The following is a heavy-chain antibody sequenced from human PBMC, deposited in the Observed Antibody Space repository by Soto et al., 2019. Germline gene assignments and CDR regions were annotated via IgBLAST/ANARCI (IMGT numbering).Heavy chain of an antibody. CDR2: ISAYNGNT. V-gene: IGHV1-18*01. CDR3: ARARNYDFWSGYSGGTLNWFDP. CDR1: GYTFTSYG. D-gene: IGHD3-3*01. J-gene: IGHJ5*02. Sequence: QVQLVQSGAEVKKPGASVKVSCKASGYTFTSYGISWVRQAPGQGLEWMGWISAYNGNTNYAQKLQGRVTMTTDTSTITAYMELRSLRSDDTAVYYCARARNYDFWSGYSGGTLNWFDPWGQGTLVTVSS.